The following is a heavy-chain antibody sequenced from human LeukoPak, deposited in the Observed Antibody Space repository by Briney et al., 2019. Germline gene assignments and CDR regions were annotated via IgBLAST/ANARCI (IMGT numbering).Heavy chain of an antibody. J-gene: IGHJ3*02. V-gene: IGHV3-66*02. CDR2: IYSGGST. D-gene: IGHD6-19*01. CDR3: ARDRNIAVAGNRRHIDAFDI. Sequence: GGSLRLSCAASGFTVSSNYMSWVRQAPGKGLEWVSVIYSGGSTYYADSVKGRFTISRDNSKNTLYLQMNSLRAEDTAVYYCARDRNIAVAGNRRHIDAFDIWGQVTMVTVSS. CDR1: GFTVSSNY.